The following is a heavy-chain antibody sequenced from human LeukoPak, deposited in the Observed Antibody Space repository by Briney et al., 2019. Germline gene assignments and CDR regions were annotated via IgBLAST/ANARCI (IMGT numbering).Heavy chain of an antibody. V-gene: IGHV3-7*01. CDR2: IKQDGSEK. CDR3: ARDPTTPPLLWFGELLS. D-gene: IGHD3-10*01. CDR1: GFTFSSYW. J-gene: IGHJ4*02. Sequence: GGSLRLSCAASGFTFSSYWMSWVRQAPGKGLEWVANIKQDGSEKYYVDSVKGRFTISRDNAKNSLYLQMNSLRAEDTAVYYCARDPTTPPLLWFGELLSWGQGTLVTVSS.